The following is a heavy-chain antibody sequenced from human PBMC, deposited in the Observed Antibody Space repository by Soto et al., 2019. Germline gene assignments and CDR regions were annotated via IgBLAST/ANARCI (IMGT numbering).Heavy chain of an antibody. Sequence: GGSLRLSCAASGFTVSSNYMSWVRQAPGKGLEWVSVIYSCGSTYYADSVKGRFTISRDNSKNTLYLQMNSLRVEDTAVYYCSSEDVSTGLVWGPGSLVTVSS. D-gene: IGHD5-12*01. J-gene: IGHJ4*02. CDR3: SSEDVSTGLV. V-gene: IGHV3-66*03. CDR1: GFTVSSNY. CDR2: IYSCGST.